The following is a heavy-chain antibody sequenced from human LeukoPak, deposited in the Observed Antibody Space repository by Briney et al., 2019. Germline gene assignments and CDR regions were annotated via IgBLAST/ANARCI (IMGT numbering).Heavy chain of an antibody. V-gene: IGHV4-39*01. CDR3: ARQIGLAYYFDSSDYYYPYFDC. J-gene: IGHJ4*02. CDR1: GGSISSSSYY. Sequence: SETLSLTCTVSGGSISSSSYYWGWIRQPPGKGLEWIGTIYYSGSTYYNPSLKSRVTISVDTSKNQFSLKLSSVTAADTAVYYCARQIGLAYYFDSSDYYYPYFDCWGQGTLVTVSS. D-gene: IGHD3-22*01. CDR2: IYYSGST.